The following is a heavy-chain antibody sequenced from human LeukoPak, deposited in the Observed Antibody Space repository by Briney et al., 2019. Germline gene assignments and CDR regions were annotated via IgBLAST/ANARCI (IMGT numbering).Heavy chain of an antibody. CDR2: INPDTGGT. CDR1: GYSFTIYY. V-gene: IGHV1-2*02. Sequence: ASVKVSCKASGYSFTIYYMHWVRQAPGQGPEWMGWINPDTGGTYFAQKFQGRVTMTRDTSISTAYVELSRLRPDDTAVYYCGRRYYDSSGFYFFDSWGQGSLVTVSS. J-gene: IGHJ4*02. D-gene: IGHD3-22*01. CDR3: GRRYYDSSGFYFFDS.